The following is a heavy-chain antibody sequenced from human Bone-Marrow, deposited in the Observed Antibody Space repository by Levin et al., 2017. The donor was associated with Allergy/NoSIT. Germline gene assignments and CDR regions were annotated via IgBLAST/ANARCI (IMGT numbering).Heavy chain of an antibody. CDR3: ARRASGKNWFDP. D-gene: IGHD6-6*01. CDR2: ILYSGRT. J-gene: IGHJ5*02. Sequence: SETLSLTCTVFGGSISSSSYYWGWIRQPPGTGLEWIASILYSGRTFYNLSLKSRVAISVDTSNNQFSLKLSSVTAADTAVYYCARRASGKNWFDPWGQGTLVTVSS. V-gene: IGHV4-39*01. CDR1: GGSISSSSYY.